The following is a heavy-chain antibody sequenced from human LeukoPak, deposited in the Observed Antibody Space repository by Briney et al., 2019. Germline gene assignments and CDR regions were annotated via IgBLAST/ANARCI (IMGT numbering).Heavy chain of an antibody. J-gene: IGHJ3*02. V-gene: IGHV3-30-3*01. CDR3: ARVSSRAGAFDI. CDR1: GFTSSSYA. CDR2: ISYDGSNK. Sequence: GGSLRLSCAASGFTSSSYAMHWVRQAPGKGLEWVAVISYDGSNKYYADSVKGRFTISRDNSKNTLYLQMNSLRAEDTAVYYCARVSSRAGAFDIWGQGTMVTVSS.